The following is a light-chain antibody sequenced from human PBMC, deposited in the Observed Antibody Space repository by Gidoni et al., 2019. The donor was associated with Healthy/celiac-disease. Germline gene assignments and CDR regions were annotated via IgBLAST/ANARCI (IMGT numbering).Light chain of an antibody. CDR1: QSINSY. J-gene: IGKJ5*01. CDR2: AAS. V-gene: IGKV1-39*01. Sequence: DIQMTQSPSSLSASVGDRVTITCRASQSINSYLNWYQQKPGKAPKLLIYAASSLQSGVPSRFSGSGSGTDFTLAISSLQPEDFATYYCQQSYSTLLTFGQXTRLEIK. CDR3: QQSYSTLLT.